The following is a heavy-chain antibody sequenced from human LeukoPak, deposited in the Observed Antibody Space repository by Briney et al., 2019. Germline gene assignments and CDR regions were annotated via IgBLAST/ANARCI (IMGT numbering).Heavy chain of an antibody. CDR3: ARDQGYGDLERGDNWFDP. V-gene: IGHV3-30-3*01. CDR1: GFTFSSYA. CDR2: ISYDGSNK. D-gene: IGHD4-17*01. Sequence: GGSLRLSCAASGFTFSSYAMHWVRQAPGTGLEWVAVISYDGSNKYYADSVKGRFTISRDNSKNTLYLQMNSLRAEDTAVYYCARDQGYGDLERGDNWFDPWGQGTLVTVSS. J-gene: IGHJ5*02.